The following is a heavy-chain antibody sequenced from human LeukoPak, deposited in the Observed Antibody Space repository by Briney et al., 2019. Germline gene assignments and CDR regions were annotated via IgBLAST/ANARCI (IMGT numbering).Heavy chain of an antibody. CDR3: AKDRFGSGRPDAFDI. J-gene: IGHJ3*02. CDR2: ISWNSGSI. V-gene: IGHV3-9*01. Sequence: GGTLRLSCAASGFTFDDYAMHWVRQVPGKGLEWVSGISWNSGSIGYADSVKGRFTISRDNAKNSLYLQMNSLRAEDTALYYCAKDRFGSGRPDAFDIWGQGTMVTVSS. CDR1: GFTFDDYA. D-gene: IGHD3-10*01.